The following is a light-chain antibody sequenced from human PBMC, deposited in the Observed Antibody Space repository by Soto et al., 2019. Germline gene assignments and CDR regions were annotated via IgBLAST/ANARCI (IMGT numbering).Light chain of an antibody. J-gene: IGKJ4*02. CDR1: QSVGTT. V-gene: IGKV3-15*01. CDR3: QHYSASPT. CDR2: GAS. Sequence: EIFMTQSPATLSVSPGEKVILSCRASQSVGTTLAWYQQKPGQAPSLLIRGASTRATGVPARFSGSGSGTEFTLTISSLQSEDFAIYYCQHYSASPTFGGGTTLEIK.